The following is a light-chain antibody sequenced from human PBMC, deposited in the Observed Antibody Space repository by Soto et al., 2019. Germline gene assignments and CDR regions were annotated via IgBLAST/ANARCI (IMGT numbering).Light chain of an antibody. V-gene: IGKV1-33*01. CDR2: DAS. J-gene: IGKJ3*01. CDR3: QQYDNLPFT. Sequence: DIQMTQSPSSLSASVGDRVTITCQASQDISNYLNWYQQKPGKAPKLLIYDASNLETGVPSRFSGSGSGTDFTFTISSLQPEDSAPYYCQQYDNLPFTFGPGTKVDIK. CDR1: QDISNY.